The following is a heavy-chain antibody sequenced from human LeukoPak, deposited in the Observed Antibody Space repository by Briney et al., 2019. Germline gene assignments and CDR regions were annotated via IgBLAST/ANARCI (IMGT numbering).Heavy chain of an antibody. J-gene: IGHJ5*02. Sequence: SVKVSCKASGGTFSSYAISWVRQAPGQGLEWMGGIIPIFGTANYAQKFQGRVTITADKSTSTAYMELSSLRSEDTAVYYCAREPGIAAAGEGWFDPWGQGTLVTVSS. D-gene: IGHD6-13*01. CDR3: AREPGIAAAGEGWFDP. CDR1: GGTFSSYA. V-gene: IGHV1-69*06. CDR2: IIPIFGTA.